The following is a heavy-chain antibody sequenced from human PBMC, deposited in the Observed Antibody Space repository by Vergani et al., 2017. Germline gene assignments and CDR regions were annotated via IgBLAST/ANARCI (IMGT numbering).Heavy chain of an antibody. CDR3: ARWVIAVAGNDAFDI. D-gene: IGHD6-19*01. CDR1: GFTFSSYG. CDR2: IYSGGST. J-gene: IGHJ3*02. V-gene: IGHV3-NL1*01. Sequence: QVQLVESGGGVVQPGRSLRLSCAASGFTFSSYGMHWVRQAPGKGLEWVAVIYSGGSTYYADSVKGRFTISRHNSKNTLYLRMNSLRAEDTAVYYCARWVIAVAGNDAFDIWGQGTMVTVSS.